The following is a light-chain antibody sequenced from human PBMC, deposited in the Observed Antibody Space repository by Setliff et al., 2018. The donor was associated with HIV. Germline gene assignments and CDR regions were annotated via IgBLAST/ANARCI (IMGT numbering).Light chain of an antibody. CDR3: SPYTTNTTFV. J-gene: IGLJ1*01. Sequence: QSVLTQPASVSGSPGQSITISCTGTSSDVGNYNYVSWYQQHPGKAPKLMIYEVTYRPSGVSNRFSGSKSGNTASLTISGLQAEDEADYYCSPYTTNTTFVFGTGTKVTVL. CDR1: SSDVGNYNY. CDR2: EVT. V-gene: IGLV2-14*01.